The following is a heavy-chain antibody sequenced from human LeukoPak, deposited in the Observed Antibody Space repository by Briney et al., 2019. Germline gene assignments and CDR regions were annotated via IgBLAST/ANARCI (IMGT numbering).Heavy chain of an antibody. CDR2: INPSSGGT. Sequence: ASVKVSCKASGYTFTGYYMHWVRQAPGQGLEWMGWINPSSGGTNYAQKFQGWVTMTRDTSISTAYMELSRLRSDDTAVYYCARSAPTSYCSSTSCYEGWFDPWGQGTLVTVSS. CDR1: GYTFTGYY. V-gene: IGHV1-2*04. D-gene: IGHD2-2*01. CDR3: ARSAPTSYCSSTSCYEGWFDP. J-gene: IGHJ5*02.